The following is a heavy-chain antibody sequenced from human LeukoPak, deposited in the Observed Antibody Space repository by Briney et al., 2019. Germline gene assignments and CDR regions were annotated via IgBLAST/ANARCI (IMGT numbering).Heavy chain of an antibody. V-gene: IGHV4-61*02. J-gene: IGHJ4*02. CDR3: ASGVTGYSSS. D-gene: IGHD6-13*01. Sequence: SETLSLTCTVSGGSISSGSYYWSWIRPPAGKGLEWIGRIYTSGSTNYNPSLKSRVTISVDTSKNQFSLKLSSVTAADTAVYYCASGVTGYSSSWGQGTLATVSS. CDR2: IYTSGST. CDR1: GGSISSGSYY.